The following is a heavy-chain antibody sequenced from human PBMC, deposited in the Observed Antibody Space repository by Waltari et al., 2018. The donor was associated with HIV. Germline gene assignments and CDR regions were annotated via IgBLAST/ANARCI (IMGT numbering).Heavy chain of an antibody. V-gene: IGHV1-2*02. CDR1: GYTFSANF. CDR2: RNPNNGGT. D-gene: IGHD6-19*01. CDR3: ARGALQWLIDY. Sequence: QVQLVQSGAEVKKPGASVRVSCKASGYTFSANFIHWVRQAPGQGLEWMGWRNPNNGGTKYAQKFQGRVTMTRDTSITTAYMELNGLRSDDTAVYYCARGALQWLIDYWGQGSLVTVSS. J-gene: IGHJ4*02.